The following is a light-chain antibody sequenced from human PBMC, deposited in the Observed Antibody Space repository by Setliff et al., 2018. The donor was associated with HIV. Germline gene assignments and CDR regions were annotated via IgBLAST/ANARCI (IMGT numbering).Light chain of an antibody. CDR2: AVS. CDR1: SSDVVDYNY. J-gene: IGLJ2*01. V-gene: IGLV2-14*03. Sequence: QSVLAQPASVSGSPGQSITISCTGTSSDVVDYNYVSWYQQYPGKAPKLMIYAVSNRPSGVSNRFSGSKSGNTASLTTSGLQAEDEADYYCSSYTSSSTLFGGGTKVTVL. CDR3: SSYTSSSTL.